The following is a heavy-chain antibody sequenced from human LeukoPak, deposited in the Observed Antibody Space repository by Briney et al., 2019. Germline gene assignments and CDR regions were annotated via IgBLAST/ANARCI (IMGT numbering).Heavy chain of an antibody. Sequence: GASVKVSCKASGYTFTSYGISWVRQAPGQGLEWMGWISAYNGNTNYAQKLQGRVTMTTDTSTSTAYMELRSLRSDDTAVYYCARAWSPSGSYSEYFQHWGQGTLVTVSS. D-gene: IGHD3-10*01. CDR3: ARAWSPSGSYSEYFQH. CDR2: ISAYNGNT. V-gene: IGHV1-18*01. CDR1: GYTFTSYG. J-gene: IGHJ1*01.